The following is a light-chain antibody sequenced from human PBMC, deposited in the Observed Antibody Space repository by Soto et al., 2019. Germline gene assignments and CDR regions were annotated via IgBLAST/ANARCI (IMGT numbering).Light chain of an antibody. V-gene: IGKV3-20*01. CDR3: QQYGSSVMYT. J-gene: IGKJ2*01. CDR2: GAS. CDR1: QSVSSSY. Sequence: EIVLTQSPGTLSLSPGERATLSCRASQSVSSSYLAWYQQKPGQAPRLLIYGASSRATGIPDRFSGSGSGTDFTLTISRLEPEDFAVYCGQQYGSSVMYTFGQGTKLEI.